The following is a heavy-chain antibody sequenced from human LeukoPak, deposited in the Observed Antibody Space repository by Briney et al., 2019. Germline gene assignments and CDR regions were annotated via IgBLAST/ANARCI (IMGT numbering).Heavy chain of an antibody. J-gene: IGHJ3*02. CDR2: ISYDGSNK. Sequence: GGSLRLSCAASGFTFSSYAMHWVRQAPGKGLEWVAVISYDGSNKYYADSVKGRFTISRDNSKNTLYLQMNRLRAEDTAVYYCARSLGGSSRYWGAFDIWGQGTMVIVSS. D-gene: IGHD6-13*01. CDR1: GFTFSSYA. CDR3: ARSLGGSSRYWGAFDI. V-gene: IGHV3-30*07.